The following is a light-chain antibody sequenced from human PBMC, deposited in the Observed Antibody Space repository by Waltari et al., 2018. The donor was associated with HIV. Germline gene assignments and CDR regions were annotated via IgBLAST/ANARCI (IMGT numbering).Light chain of an antibody. CDR1: RSNTAAGSA. CDR2: DNN. V-gene: IGLV1-40*01. Sequence: QSVLTQPPSLSGAPGQRVTISCTRTRSNTAAGSAVPGYQQLPGTDPKLLIYDNNNRPSGVPDRFSGSKSGTSASLAITGLQAEDEADYYCQSYDSGLRVFGGGTKLTVL. J-gene: IGLJ3*02. CDR3: QSYDSGLRV.